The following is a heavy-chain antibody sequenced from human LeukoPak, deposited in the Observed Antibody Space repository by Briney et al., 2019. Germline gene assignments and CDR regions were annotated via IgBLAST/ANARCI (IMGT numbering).Heavy chain of an antibody. CDR1: GTAFSSYA. CDR2: IIPVLGIP. J-gene: IGHJ4*02. V-gene: IGHV1-69*04. Sequence: SVKVSCKASGTAFSSYAISWVRRAPGQGLEWMGRIIPVLGIPNYAQKFQGRVTITADKSTHTAYMELGSLRSEDTAVYYCARDRSGGYKPEVFDYWGQGTLVTVSS. CDR3: ARDRSGGYKPEVFDY. D-gene: IGHD5-12*01.